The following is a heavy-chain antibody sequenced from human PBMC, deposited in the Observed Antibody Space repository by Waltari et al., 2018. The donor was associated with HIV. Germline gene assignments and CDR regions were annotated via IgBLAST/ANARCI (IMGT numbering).Heavy chain of an antibody. CDR3: ARGGDYFYYMDV. Sequence: QVQLVQSGAEVKKPGSSVKVSCKASGGPFSTYAFSWVRQAPGQGLEWMGGIIPIFGTTNYAQKFQGRLTITADESTTTAYMELSSLRPEDTAVYFCARGGDYFYYMDVWGEGTTVTVSS. CDR2: IIPIFGTT. D-gene: IGHD6-25*01. CDR1: GGPFSTYA. V-gene: IGHV1-69*01. J-gene: IGHJ6*03.